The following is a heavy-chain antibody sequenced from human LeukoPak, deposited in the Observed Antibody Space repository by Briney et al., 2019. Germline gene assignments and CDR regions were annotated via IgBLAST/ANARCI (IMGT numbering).Heavy chain of an antibody. CDR2: INPNSGGT. J-gene: IGHJ5*02. CDR3: ARQKMVRGVIWFDP. D-gene: IGHD3-10*01. Sequence: GASVKVSCKASGYTFTGYYMHWVRQAPGQGLEWMGWINPNSGGTNYAQKFQGRVTMTRDTSISTAYMELSRLRSDDTAVYYCARQKMVRGVIWFDPWGQGTLVTVSS. CDR1: GYTFTGYY. V-gene: IGHV1-2*02.